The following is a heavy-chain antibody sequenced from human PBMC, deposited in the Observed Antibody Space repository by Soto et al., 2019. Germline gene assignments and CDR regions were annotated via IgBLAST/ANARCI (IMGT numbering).Heavy chain of an antibody. CDR3: VREYYGSGVL. Sequence: EVQLVESGGGLVKPGGSPRLSCAASGFSFSSAWMSWVRQAPGKGLQWVGRIKSKTDGGTTDYAAPVKGRFTISRDDLLGTLYLQMNSLRAEDTALYYCVREYYGSGVLWGQGTLVTVSS. CDR2: IKSKTDGGTT. CDR1: GFSFSSAW. V-gene: IGHV3-15*01. J-gene: IGHJ4*02. D-gene: IGHD3-10*01.